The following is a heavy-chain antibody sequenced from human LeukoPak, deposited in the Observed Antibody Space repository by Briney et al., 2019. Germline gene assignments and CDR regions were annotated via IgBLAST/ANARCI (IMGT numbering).Heavy chain of an antibody. CDR2: IKGDGSRK. D-gene: IGHD2-21*02. CDR3: ARDGVTSSVDH. CDR1: GFTFNNYW. J-gene: IGHJ4*02. Sequence: GGSLRLSCAAFGFTFNNYWMSWVRQAPGKGLEWVANIKGDGSRKYYVDSVKGRFTISRDNAKKSLFLQMNSLRAEDMAVYYCARDGVTSSVDHWGQGTLVTVSS. V-gene: IGHV3-7*01.